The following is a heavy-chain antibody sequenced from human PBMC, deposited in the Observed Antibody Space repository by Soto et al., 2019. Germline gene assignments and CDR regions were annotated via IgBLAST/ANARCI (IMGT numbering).Heavy chain of an antibody. CDR1: GFTFSNYA. V-gene: IGHV3-23*01. CDR2: ITGSAGNT. J-gene: IGHJ4*02. CDR3: AKVPLSLRFYDY. D-gene: IGHD4-17*01. Sequence: GGSLRLSCAASGFTFSNYAMHWVRQAPGKGLEWVSGITGSAGNTYYADSVKGRFTISRDNSKNTLYLQTNSLRADDMAIYYCAKVPLSLRFYDYWGQGTLVTVSS.